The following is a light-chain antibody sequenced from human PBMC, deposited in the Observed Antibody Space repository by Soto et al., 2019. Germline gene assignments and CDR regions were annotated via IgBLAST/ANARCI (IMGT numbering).Light chain of an antibody. V-gene: IGLV1-44*01. J-gene: IGLJ2*01. CDR3: EAWDERFNGVV. CDR1: KSNIGTNS. CDR2: SNN. Sequence: QSVLTQPPSASGTPGQRVTISCSGSKSNIGTNSVNWYQHLPGTAPKLLIYSNNQRPAGVPDRFSGSKSGTSASLAISGLQSEDEADYYCEAWDERFNGVVFGGRTKLTVL.